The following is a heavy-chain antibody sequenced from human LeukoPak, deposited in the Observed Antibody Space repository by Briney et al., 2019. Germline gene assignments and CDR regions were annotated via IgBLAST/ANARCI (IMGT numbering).Heavy chain of an antibody. CDR3: ARRYDYVWGSYRIDP. J-gene: IGHJ5*02. V-gene: IGHV1-8*01. CDR1: GYTFTSYD. D-gene: IGHD3-16*02. Sequence: GASVKVSCKASGYTFTSYDINWVRQATGQGLEWMGWMNPNSSNTGYAQKFQGRVTMTRNTSISTAYMELSSLRSEDTAVYYCARRYDYVWGSYRIDPWGQGTLVTVSS. CDR2: MNPNSSNT.